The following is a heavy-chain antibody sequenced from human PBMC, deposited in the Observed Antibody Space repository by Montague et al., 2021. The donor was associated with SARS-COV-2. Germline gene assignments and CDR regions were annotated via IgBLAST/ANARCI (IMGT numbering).Heavy chain of an antibody. D-gene: IGHD1-26*01. V-gene: IGHV3-11*01. CDR3: ARDPTKWELGYAFDI. Sequence: SLRLSCAASGFPFSDYYMSWIRQAPGKGLEWVSYISRSGRTIYNADSVKGRFTISRDNAKNSMYLQMNSLRAEDTAVYYCARDPTKWELGYAFDIWGQGTMVTVSS. J-gene: IGHJ3*02. CDR2: ISRSGRTI. CDR1: GFPFSDYY.